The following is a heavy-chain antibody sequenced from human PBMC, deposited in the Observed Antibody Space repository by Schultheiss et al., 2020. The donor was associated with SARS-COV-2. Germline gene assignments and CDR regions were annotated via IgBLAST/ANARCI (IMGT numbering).Heavy chain of an antibody. CDR3: TTDRAYYGMDV. V-gene: IGHV3-15*01. D-gene: IGHD3-10*01. J-gene: IGHJ6*02. CDR1: GFTFSSYA. CDR2: IRSKTDGGTT. Sequence: GGSLRLSCAASGFTFSSYAMSWVRQAPGKGLEWVGRIRSKTDGGTTDYAAPVKGRFTISRDDSKNTLYLQMNSLKTEDTAMYYCTTDRAYYGMDVWGQGTTVTVSS.